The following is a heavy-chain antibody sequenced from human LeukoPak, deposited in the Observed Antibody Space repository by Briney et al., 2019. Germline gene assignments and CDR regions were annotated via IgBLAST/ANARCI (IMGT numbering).Heavy chain of an antibody. CDR2: MNPNSGNT. V-gene: IGHV1-8*01. Sequence: GASVKVSCKASGYTFTGYDINWVRQATGQGLEWMGWMNPNSGNTGYAQKFQGRVTMTRNTSISTAYMELSSLRSEDTAVYYCARSPSQNYDFWSGYSFYYYYGMDVWGQGTTVTVSS. D-gene: IGHD3-3*01. CDR1: GYTFTGYD. CDR3: ARSPSQNYDFWSGYSFYYYYGMDV. J-gene: IGHJ6*02.